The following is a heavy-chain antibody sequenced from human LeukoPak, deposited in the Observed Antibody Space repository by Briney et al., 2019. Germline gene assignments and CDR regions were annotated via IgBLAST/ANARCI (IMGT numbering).Heavy chain of an antibody. D-gene: IGHD3-9*01. CDR2: IIPIFGTA. Sequence: SVKVSCKASGGTFSSYANSWVRQAPGQGLEWMGGIIPIFGTANYAQKFQGRVTITADKSTSTAYMELSSLRSEDTAVYYCARVLGFNDILTGYTYGWFDPWGQGTLVTVSS. V-gene: IGHV1-69*06. CDR3: ARVLGFNDILTGYTYGWFDP. J-gene: IGHJ5*02. CDR1: GGTFSSYA.